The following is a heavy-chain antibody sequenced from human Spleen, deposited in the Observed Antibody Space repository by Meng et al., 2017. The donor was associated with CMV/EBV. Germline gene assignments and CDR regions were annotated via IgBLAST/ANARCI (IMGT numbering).Heavy chain of an antibody. Sequence: SSNWWSWVRQPPGKGLEWIGEIHHSGITNYNPSLKSRITISVDRFKNQFSLKLRSVTAADTAVYYCARYAGTITRRPHYSRDWYFDLWGRGALVTVSS. CDR2: IHHSGIT. J-gene: IGHJ2*01. CDR1: SSNW. D-gene: IGHD4-11*01. CDR3: ARYAGTITRRPHYSRDWYFDL. V-gene: IGHV4-4*02.